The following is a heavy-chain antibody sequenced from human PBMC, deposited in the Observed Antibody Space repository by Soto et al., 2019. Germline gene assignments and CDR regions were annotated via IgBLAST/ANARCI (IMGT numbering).Heavy chain of an antibody. Sequence: GGSLRLSCAASGFTFNSSWVSWVRQAPGKGLEWVANIKQDGSEKYYVDSVKGRFTISRDNAKNSLYLQMNSLRAEDTAVYYCARDGPPGYCTNGVCYSPLGGYYYYGMDVWGQGTTVTVSS. D-gene: IGHD2-8*01. CDR3: ARDGPPGYCTNGVCYSPLGGYYYYGMDV. V-gene: IGHV3-7*04. J-gene: IGHJ6*02. CDR2: IKQDGSEK. CDR1: GFTFNSSW.